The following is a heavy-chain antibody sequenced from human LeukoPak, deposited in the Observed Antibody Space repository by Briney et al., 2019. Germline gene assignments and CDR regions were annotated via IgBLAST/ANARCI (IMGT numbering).Heavy chain of an antibody. V-gene: IGHV4-39*02. CDR3: ARVRDGYNRNWAY. D-gene: IGHD5-24*01. CDR1: GGSISSSIYY. J-gene: IGHJ4*02. CDR2: IYYNVAT. Sequence: SETLSLTCTVPGGSISSSIYYWGWFRQPPGKGLEWIGSIYYNVATYYNSSLKSRVTISVDTSKNHLSLKLSSVTAADTAVYYCARVRDGYNRNWAYWGQGTLVTVSS.